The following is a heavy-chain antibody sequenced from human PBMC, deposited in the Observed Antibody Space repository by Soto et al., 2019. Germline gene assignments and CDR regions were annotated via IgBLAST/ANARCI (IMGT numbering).Heavy chain of an antibody. V-gene: IGHV1-18*01. CDR2: ISAYNGNT. Sequence: ASVKVSCKASGYTYTSYGISWVRQAPGQGHEWMGWISAYNGNTNYAQKIQGRVTMTTDTSTSTAYMELRSLRSDDTAVYYCSRVLQYDFWSGYQKTAFDYWGQGTLVTVSS. J-gene: IGHJ4*02. D-gene: IGHD3-3*01. CDR3: SRVLQYDFWSGYQKTAFDY. CDR1: GYTYTSYG.